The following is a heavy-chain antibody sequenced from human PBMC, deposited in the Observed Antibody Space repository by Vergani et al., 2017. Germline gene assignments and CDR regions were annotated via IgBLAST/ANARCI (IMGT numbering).Heavy chain of an antibody. Sequence: QVQLVQSGAEVKKPGASVKVSCKASGYTFTGYYMHWVRQAPGQGLEWMGWINPTSGGTNYAQKFQGRVTMTRDTSISTAYMELSRLRSDDTAVYYCARELLLTTVTNDAFDIWGQGTMVTVSS. CDR1: GYTFTGYY. D-gene: IGHD4-17*01. J-gene: IGHJ3*02. V-gene: IGHV1-2*02. CDR3: ARELLLTTVTNDAFDI. CDR2: INPTSGGT.